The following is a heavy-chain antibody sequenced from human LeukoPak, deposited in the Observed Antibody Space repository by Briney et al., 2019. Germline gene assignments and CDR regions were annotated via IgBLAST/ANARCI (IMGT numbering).Heavy chain of an antibody. CDR1: GFTFSSYS. Sequence: GGSLRLSCAASGFTFSSYSMNWVRQAPGKGLEWVSSISSSSSYIYYADSVKGRFTISRDNAKNSLYLQMNSLRAEDTAVYYCARDRRGLGFDYWGQGTLVTVPS. CDR3: ARDRRGLGFDY. CDR2: ISSSSSYI. V-gene: IGHV3-21*01. D-gene: IGHD6-19*01. J-gene: IGHJ4*02.